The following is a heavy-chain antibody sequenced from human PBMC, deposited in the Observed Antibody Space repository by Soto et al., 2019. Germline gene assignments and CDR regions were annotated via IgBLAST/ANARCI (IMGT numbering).Heavy chain of an antibody. CDR1: GFTFSSYG. V-gene: IGHV3-33*01. Sequence: LRLSCAASGFTFSSYGMHWVRQAPGKGLEWVAVIWYDGSNKYYADSVKGRFTISRDNSKNTLYLQMNSLRAEDTAVYYCARDRSDSNNYYYYYGMDVWGQGTTVTVSS. CDR2: IWYDGSNK. J-gene: IGHJ6*02. CDR3: ARDRSDSNNYYYYYGMDV. D-gene: IGHD4-4*01.